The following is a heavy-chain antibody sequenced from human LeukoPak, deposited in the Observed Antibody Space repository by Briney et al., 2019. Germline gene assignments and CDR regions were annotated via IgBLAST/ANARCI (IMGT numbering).Heavy chain of an antibody. CDR1: GFTFSSYS. Sequence: GGSLRLSCAASGFTFSSYSMNWVRQAPGKGLEWVSSISSSSSYIYYADSVKGRFTISRDNAKNSLYLQMNSLRAEDTAVYYCARDRGIGGDYALDYWGQGTLVTVSS. D-gene: IGHD4-17*01. CDR2: ISSSSSYI. V-gene: IGHV3-21*01. J-gene: IGHJ4*02. CDR3: ARDRGIGGDYALDY.